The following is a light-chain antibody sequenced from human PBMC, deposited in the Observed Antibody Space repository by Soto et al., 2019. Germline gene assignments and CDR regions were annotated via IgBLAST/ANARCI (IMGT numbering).Light chain of an antibody. CDR2: ATS. J-gene: IGKJ4*01. V-gene: IGKV3-15*01. CDR3: QQYGDWPFS. Sequence: ETVLTHSPATLSVSPGERATLSCRSSQSVGNNFAWYQQIPGQAPKLLIFATSTRATGVPAMFSGSGSGTEFTLTIRSLQFEDFAVYCCQQYGDWPFSFGGGSKVEIE. CDR1: QSVGNN.